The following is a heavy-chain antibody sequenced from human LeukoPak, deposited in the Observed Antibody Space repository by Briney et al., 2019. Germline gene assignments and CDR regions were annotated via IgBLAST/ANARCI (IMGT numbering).Heavy chain of an antibody. D-gene: IGHD3-10*01. CDR2: ITSTSTTI. V-gene: IGHV3-48*02. CDR3: TRVEYGSGTYYKTLDY. J-gene: IGHJ4*02. Sequence: PGGSLRLSCAASGFTFSSYSMNWVRQAPGKGLEWVSYITSTSTTIYYADSVKGRFTISRDNAKNSLYLQMNSLRDEDTAVHYCTRVEYGSGTYYKTLDYWGPGTLVTVSS. CDR1: GFTFSSYS.